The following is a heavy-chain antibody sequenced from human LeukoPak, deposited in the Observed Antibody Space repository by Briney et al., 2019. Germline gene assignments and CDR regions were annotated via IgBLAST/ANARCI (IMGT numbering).Heavy chain of an antibody. CDR1: GYDFSDNY. J-gene: IGHJ6*02. D-gene: IGHD6-13*01. CDR3: AKSRKNTGYSSSWYYYGMDV. CDR2: INPRSGGT. V-gene: IGHV1-2*02. Sequence: ASVKVSCRTSGYDFSDNYIHWMRQAAGQGLEWVGWINPRSGGTTFSEKFKGRVTMTRDTSISTAYMELSRLRSDDTAVYYCAKSRKNTGYSSSWYYYGMDVWGQGTTVTVSS.